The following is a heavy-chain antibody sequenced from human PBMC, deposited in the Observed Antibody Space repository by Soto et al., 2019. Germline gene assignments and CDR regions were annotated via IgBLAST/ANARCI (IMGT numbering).Heavy chain of an antibody. CDR3: ARAIAARSFYFDY. D-gene: IGHD6-6*01. Sequence: PSETLSPACTVSGGSISGGDYYWSWIRQPPGKGLEWIGYIYYSGSTYYNPSLKSRVTISVDTSKNQFSLKLSSVTAADTAVYYCARAIAARSFYFDYWGQGTLVTVSS. CDR2: IYYSGST. V-gene: IGHV4-30-4*01. CDR1: GGSISGGDYY. J-gene: IGHJ4*02.